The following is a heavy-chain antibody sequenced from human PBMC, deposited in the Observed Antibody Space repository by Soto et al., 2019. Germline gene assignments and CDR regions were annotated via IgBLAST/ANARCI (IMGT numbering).Heavy chain of an antibody. J-gene: IGHJ4*02. Sequence: ASVKVSCKASGYTFTSYGISWVRQAPGQGLEWMGWISAYNGNTNYAQKLQGRVTMTTGTSTSTAYMELRSLRSDDTAVYYCARGNRMVTQPYYFDYWGQGTLVTVSS. CDR1: GYTFTSYG. CDR3: ARGNRMVTQPYYFDY. D-gene: IGHD2-15*01. V-gene: IGHV1-18*01. CDR2: ISAYNGNT.